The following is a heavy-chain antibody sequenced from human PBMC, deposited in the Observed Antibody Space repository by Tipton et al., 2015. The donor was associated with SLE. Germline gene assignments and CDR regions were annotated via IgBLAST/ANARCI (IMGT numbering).Heavy chain of an antibody. CDR1: GGSISSKY. CDR3: ARDSLGFDY. V-gene: IGHV4-59*01. CDR2: FSYSGGI. J-gene: IGHJ4*02. Sequence: TLSLTCSVSGGSISSKYWSWIRQAPGKGLEWIGYFSYSGGINYNPSLKSRVTISADTSKNQFSLKLSSVTAADTAVYYCARDSLGFDYWGQGTLVIVSS. D-gene: IGHD1-26*01.